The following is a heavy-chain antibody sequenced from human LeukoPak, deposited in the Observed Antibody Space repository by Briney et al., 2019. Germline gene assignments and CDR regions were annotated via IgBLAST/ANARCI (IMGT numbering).Heavy chain of an antibody. CDR1: GGTFSSYT. CDR2: IIPILGIA. CDR3: ARSMGYCSSTSCLASRSGQHPLYYYMDV. J-gene: IGHJ6*03. D-gene: IGHD2-2*01. Sequence: SVKVSCKASGGTFSSYTISWVRQAPGQGLEWMGRIIPILGIANYAQKFQGRVMITADKSTSTAYMELSSLRSEDTAVYYCARSMGYCSSTSCLASRSGQHPLYYYMDVWGKGTTVTVSS. V-gene: IGHV1-69*02.